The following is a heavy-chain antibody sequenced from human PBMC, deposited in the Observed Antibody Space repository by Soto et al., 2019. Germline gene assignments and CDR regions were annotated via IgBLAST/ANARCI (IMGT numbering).Heavy chain of an antibody. CDR3: ASTHDYGDRSWWFAP. D-gene: IGHD4-17*01. V-gene: IGHV1-18*01. Sequence: ASVKVSCKASGYTFTSYGISWVRQAPGQGLEWMGWISAYNGNTNYAQKLQGRVTMTTDTSTSTAYMELRSLRSDDTAVYYCASTHDYGDRSWWFAPWGQGTLVTVSS. J-gene: IGHJ5*02. CDR2: ISAYNGNT. CDR1: GYTFTSYG.